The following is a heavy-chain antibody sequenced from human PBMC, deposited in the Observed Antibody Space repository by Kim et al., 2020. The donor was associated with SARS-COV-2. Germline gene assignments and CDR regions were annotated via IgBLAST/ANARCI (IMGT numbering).Heavy chain of an antibody. CDR2: INADRSVI. J-gene: IGHJ4*02. D-gene: IGHD2-15*01. CDR1: GFTFSSHW. CDR3: ARGSGNYGFDS. Sequence: GGSLRLSCAASGFTFSSHWMHWVRQAPGKGPVWVPRINADRSVIEYAASVKGRFTISRDNAKSTLDLQMNSLRPEDTAVYYCARGSGNYGFDSWGQGILV. V-gene: IGHV3-74*01.